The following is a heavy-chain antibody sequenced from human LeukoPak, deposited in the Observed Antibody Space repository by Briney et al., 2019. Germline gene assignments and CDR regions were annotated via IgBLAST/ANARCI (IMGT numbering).Heavy chain of an antibody. Sequence: GRSLRLSCAASGFTFSSYAMHWVRQAPGKGLEWVAVISYDGSNKYYADSVKGRFTISGDNSKNTLYLQMNSLRAEDTAVYYCARVLSRGMSSGYYSPFDYWGQGTLVTVSS. CDR1: GFTFSSYA. J-gene: IGHJ4*02. D-gene: IGHD3-22*01. V-gene: IGHV3-30-3*01. CDR3: ARVLSRGMSSGYYSPFDY. CDR2: ISYDGSNK.